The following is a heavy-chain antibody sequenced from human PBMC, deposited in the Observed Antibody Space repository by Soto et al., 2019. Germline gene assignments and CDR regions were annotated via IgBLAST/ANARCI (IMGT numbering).Heavy chain of an antibody. CDR2: ISAYSGHT. Sequence: GASVKVSCKASGYTFTNYGISWVRQAPGQGLEWMGWISAYSGHTNYAQKFQGTLTMTTDTSTSTAYMELRSLRSDDTAVYYCPRDGYYDSHFQCFDPWGQGTLVTVSS. J-gene: IGHJ5*02. CDR3: PRDGYYDSHFQCFDP. D-gene: IGHD3-22*01. V-gene: IGHV1-18*01. CDR1: GYTFTNYG.